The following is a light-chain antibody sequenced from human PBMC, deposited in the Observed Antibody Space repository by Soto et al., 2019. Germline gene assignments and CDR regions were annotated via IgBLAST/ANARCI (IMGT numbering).Light chain of an antibody. CDR1: QTVTNRY. J-gene: IGKJ1*01. V-gene: IGKV3-20*01. CDR3: QQYGGSPGT. Sequence: EIVLTQSPGTLSLSPGERATLSCRASQTVTNRYLAWYQQKPGQAPRLLIFGASIRDTGIPDTFSGSGSGTYFTLTISRLESEDFAVDYCQQYGGSPGTCGQGTKVEIK. CDR2: GAS.